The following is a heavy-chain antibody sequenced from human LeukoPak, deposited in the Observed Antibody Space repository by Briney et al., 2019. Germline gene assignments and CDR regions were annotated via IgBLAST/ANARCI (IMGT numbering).Heavy chain of an antibody. V-gene: IGHV4-4*07. Sequence: SETLSLTCTVSGGSISSYYWSWIRQPAGKGLEWIGRTYTSGSTNYNPSLKSRVTMSVDTSKNQFSLKLSSVTAADTAVYYCARVGNSGWYNPLDYWGQGTLVTVSS. CDR3: ARVGNSGWYNPLDY. CDR1: GGSISSYY. J-gene: IGHJ4*02. CDR2: TYTSGST. D-gene: IGHD6-19*01.